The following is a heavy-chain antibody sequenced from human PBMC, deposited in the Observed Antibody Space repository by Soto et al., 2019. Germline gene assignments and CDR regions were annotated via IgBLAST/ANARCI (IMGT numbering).Heavy chain of an antibody. CDR3: ARPYSGSYWAAFDT. CDR1: GGSISSDY. CDR2: IYYSGSS. D-gene: IGHD1-26*01. J-gene: IGHJ3*02. V-gene: IGHV4-59*01. Sequence: SETLSLTCTVSGGSISSDYWSWIRQPPGKGLEWIGYIYYSGSSNYNPSLKSRVIMSLDTSKNHFSLKLSSATAADTAVYYCARPYSGSYWAAFDTWGQGTMVTVSS.